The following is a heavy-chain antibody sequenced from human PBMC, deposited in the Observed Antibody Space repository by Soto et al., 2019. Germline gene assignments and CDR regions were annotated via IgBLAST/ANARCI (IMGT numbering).Heavy chain of an antibody. D-gene: IGHD3-22*01. Sequence: GGSRRLSCAASGFTFSDYYMNWVRQAPGKGLEWVSSISSSSTIYYADSVKGRFTISRDNAKNSRYLQMNSLRAEDTAVYYCARVDTMIVVVMDYWGQGTLVTVSS. CDR3: ARVDTMIVVVMDY. J-gene: IGHJ4*02. V-gene: IGHV3-11*04. CDR2: ISSSSTI. CDR1: GFTFSDYY.